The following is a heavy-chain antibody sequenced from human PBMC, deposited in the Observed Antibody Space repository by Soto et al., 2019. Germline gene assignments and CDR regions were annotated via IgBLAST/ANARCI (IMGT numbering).Heavy chain of an antibody. CDR3: ARTLAARVDY. V-gene: IGHV3-11*01. CDR2: ITNSGSTK. J-gene: IGHJ4*02. Sequence: QVQLVESGGGLVKPGGSLRLSCAASGFPLSDYYMSWIRQAPGKGLEWVSHITNSGSTKYYADSVKGRFTISGDNAKNSLFLQMNSLRAEDTAVCYCARTLAARVDYWGQGTPVTVSS. D-gene: IGHD6-6*01. CDR1: GFPLSDYY.